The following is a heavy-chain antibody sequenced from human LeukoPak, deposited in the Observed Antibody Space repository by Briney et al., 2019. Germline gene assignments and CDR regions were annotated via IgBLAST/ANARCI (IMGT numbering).Heavy chain of an antibody. D-gene: IGHD2-2*01. Sequence: GGSLRLSCAASGFTFSSYAMSWVRQAPGKGLEWVSAISGSGGSTYYADSVKGRFTISRDNSKNTLYLQMSSLRAEDTAVYYCAKDRVRHTDAFDIWGQGTMVTVSS. CDR1: GFTFSSYA. CDR3: AKDRVRHTDAFDI. V-gene: IGHV3-23*01. CDR2: ISGSGGST. J-gene: IGHJ3*02.